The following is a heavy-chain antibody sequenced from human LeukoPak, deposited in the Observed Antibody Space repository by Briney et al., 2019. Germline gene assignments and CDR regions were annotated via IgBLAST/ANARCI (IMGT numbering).Heavy chain of an antibody. J-gene: IGHJ4*02. V-gene: IGHV3-30*02. CDR3: AKDFGSYFHFDY. CDR1: GFTFSSYG. CDR2: IRYDGSNK. Sequence: GGSLRLSCAASGFTFSSYGMHWVRQAPGKGLEWVAFIRYDGSNKYYADSVKGRFTISRDNSKNTLYLQMNSLRAEDTAVYYCAKDFGSYFHFDYWGQGTLVTVSS. D-gene: IGHD1-26*01.